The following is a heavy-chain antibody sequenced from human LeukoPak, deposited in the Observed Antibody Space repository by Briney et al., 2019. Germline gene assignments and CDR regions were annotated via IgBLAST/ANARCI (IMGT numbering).Heavy chain of an antibody. J-gene: IGHJ4*02. CDR3: AKDVSSSGSQY. CDR1: GFTFSSYA. Sequence: GGSLRLSCAASGFTFSSYAMSWVRQAPGKGLEWVSAISAGGGSTYYAGSVKGRFTISRDNSRKTLYLQMNSLRAEDTAVYYCAKDVSSSGSQYWGQGTLVTVSS. D-gene: IGHD3-22*01. CDR2: ISAGGGST. V-gene: IGHV3-23*01.